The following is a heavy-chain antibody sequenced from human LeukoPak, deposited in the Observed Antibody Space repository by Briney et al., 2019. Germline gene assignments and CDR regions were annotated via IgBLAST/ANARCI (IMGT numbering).Heavy chain of an antibody. V-gene: IGHV4-39*01. Sequence: PSETLSLTCTVSGGSISSSSYYWGWIRQPPGKGLEWIGSIYYSGSTYYNPSLKSQVTISVDTSKNQFSLKLSSVTAADTAVYYCARSVVVIFWFDPWGQGTLVTVSS. CDR2: IYYSGST. D-gene: IGHD3-22*01. J-gene: IGHJ5*02. CDR1: GGSISSSSYY. CDR3: ARSVVVIFWFDP.